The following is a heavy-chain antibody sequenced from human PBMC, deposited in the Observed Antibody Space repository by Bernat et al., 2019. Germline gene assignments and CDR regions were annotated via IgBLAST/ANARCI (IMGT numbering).Heavy chain of an antibody. D-gene: IGHD3-22*01. CDR3: ARHSCSSSGYYHDPFDY. CDR2: SIPSLGIA. V-gene: IGHV1-69*02. CDR1: GGTFSSYT. Sequence: QVQLVQSGAEVKKPGSSVKVSCKASGGTFSSYTISWVRQAPGQGHEWMGRSIPSLGIANYAQKFQGRVTITADKSTSTAYMELSSLRSEDTAVYYCARHSCSSSGYYHDPFDYWGQGTLVTVSS. J-gene: IGHJ4*02.